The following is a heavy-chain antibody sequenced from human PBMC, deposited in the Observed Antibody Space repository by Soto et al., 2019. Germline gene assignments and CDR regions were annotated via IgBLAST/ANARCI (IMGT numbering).Heavy chain of an antibody. Sequence: QVQLVQSGAEMKKPGASVKVSCKASGYTFTNYGSSWVRQAPGQGLEWIGWISPYNGNTNYAQKHQGRVTMTTDTSTGTAYMELRSLRSDDTAVYYCAREERKTYFYDSSQEYYFDYWGQGTLVTVSS. CDR3: AREERKTYFYDSSQEYYFDY. D-gene: IGHD3-22*01. CDR1: GYTFTNYG. CDR2: ISPYNGNT. V-gene: IGHV1-18*01. J-gene: IGHJ4*02.